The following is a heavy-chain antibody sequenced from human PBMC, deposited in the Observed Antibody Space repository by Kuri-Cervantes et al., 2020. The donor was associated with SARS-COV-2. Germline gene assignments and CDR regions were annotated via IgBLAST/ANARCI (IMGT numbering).Heavy chain of an antibody. CDR2: IYQAGST. CDR1: GYSISSGCYS. J-gene: IGHJ1*01. D-gene: IGHD3-3*01. CDR3: VAAILGVDTGYFQH. Sequence: LRLSCAVSGYSISSGCYSWSWLRQPPVKGLEWIGSIYQAGSTFYNPSLRSRVRISLDRSKNQYSLNLGSVPAADTAVYYCVAAILGVDTGYFQHWGQGTLVTVSS. V-gene: IGHV4-30-2*01.